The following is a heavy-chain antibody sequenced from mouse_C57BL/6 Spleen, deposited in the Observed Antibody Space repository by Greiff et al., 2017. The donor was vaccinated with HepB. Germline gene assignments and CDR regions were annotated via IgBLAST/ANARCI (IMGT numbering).Heavy chain of an antibody. V-gene: IGHV1-82*01. CDR2: IYPGDGDT. Sequence: QVQLKQSGPELVKPGASVKISCKASGYAFSSSWMNWVKQRPGKGLEWIGRIYPGDGDTNYNGKFKGKATLTADKSSSTAYMQLSSLTSEDSAVYFCARSAYYYGSSAMDYWGQGTSVTVSS. J-gene: IGHJ4*01. D-gene: IGHD1-1*01. CDR1: GYAFSSSW. CDR3: ARSAYYYGSSAMDY.